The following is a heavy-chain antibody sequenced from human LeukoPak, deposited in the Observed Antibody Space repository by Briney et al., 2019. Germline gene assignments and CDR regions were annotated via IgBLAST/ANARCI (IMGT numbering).Heavy chain of an antibody. J-gene: IGHJ5*02. D-gene: IGHD1-1*01. CDR2: IYYSGST. V-gene: IGHV4-59*08. CDR3: ARQLERPGWFDP. CDR1: GGSISSYY. Sequence: SETLSLTCTVSGGSISSYYWSWIRQPPGKGLEWIGYIYYSGSTNYNPSLKSRVTISVDTSKNQFSLKLSSVTAADTAVYYSARQLERPGWFDPWGQGTLVTVSS.